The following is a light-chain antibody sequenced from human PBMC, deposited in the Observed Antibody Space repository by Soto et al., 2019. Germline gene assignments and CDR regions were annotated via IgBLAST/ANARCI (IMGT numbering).Light chain of an antibody. CDR2: GNN. Sequence: QLVLTQPPSVSGAPGQRVTISCSGSSSNFGAGYDVHWYQQVPGTAPKLLIYGNNNRPSGVPDRFSGSKSGTSASLAITGLQAEDEADYYCQSYDTSLGGHVVFGGGTQLTVL. CDR1: SSNFGAGYD. CDR3: QSYDTSLGGHVV. V-gene: IGLV1-40*01. J-gene: IGLJ7*01.